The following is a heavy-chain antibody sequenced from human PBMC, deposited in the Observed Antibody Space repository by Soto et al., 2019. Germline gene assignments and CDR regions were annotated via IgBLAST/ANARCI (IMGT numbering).Heavy chain of an antibody. CDR1: GFTFSSYA. CDR2: VSGSGGST. V-gene: IGHV3-23*01. CDR3: ARRGPGTYFDY. D-gene: IGHD6-13*01. Sequence: GGSLRLSCAASGFTFSSYAMNWARQAPGKGLEWVSVVSGSGGSTYYADSVQGRFTISRDNSKNTLYLQMNSLRAEDTAIYYCARRGPGTYFDYWGQGTLVTVSS. J-gene: IGHJ4*02.